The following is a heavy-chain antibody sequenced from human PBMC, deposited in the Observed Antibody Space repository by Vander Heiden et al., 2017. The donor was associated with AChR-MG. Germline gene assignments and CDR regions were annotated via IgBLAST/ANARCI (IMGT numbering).Heavy chain of an antibody. CDR2: IIPIFGTA. Sequence: QVQLVQSGAEVKKPGSSVKVSCKAPGAPFSSYAISVVRQAPGQGLEWMGGIIPIFGTANYEQKFQGRVTITADESTSTAYMELSSLRSEDTAVYYCARSQDIVVVPAALYNWFDPWGQGTLVTVSS. CDR3: ARSQDIVVVPAALYNWFDP. J-gene: IGHJ5*02. CDR1: GAPFSSYA. D-gene: IGHD2-2*01. V-gene: IGHV1-69*01.